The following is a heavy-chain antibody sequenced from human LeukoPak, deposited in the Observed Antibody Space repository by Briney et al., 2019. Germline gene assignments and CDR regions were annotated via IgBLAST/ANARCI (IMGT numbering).Heavy chain of an antibody. Sequence: SETLSLTCTVSGGSISSYYWSWIRQPPGKGLEWIGYIYYSGSTNYNPSLKSRVTISVDTSKNQFSLKLSSVTAADTAVYYCAREATVVVPAALPRYYYYYYMDVWGKGTTVTVSS. D-gene: IGHD2-2*01. J-gene: IGHJ6*03. CDR3: AREATVVVPAALPRYYYYYYMDV. CDR1: GGSISSYY. CDR2: IYYSGST. V-gene: IGHV4-59*01.